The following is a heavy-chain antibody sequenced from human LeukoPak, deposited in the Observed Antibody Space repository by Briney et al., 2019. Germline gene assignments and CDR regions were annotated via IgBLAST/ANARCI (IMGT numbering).Heavy chain of an antibody. CDR3: ARGLSYCTNGVCSTPYFDS. CDR1: GGSFSGYY. CDR2: INHSGST. D-gene: IGHD2-8*01. Sequence: PSETLSLTCAVYGGSFSGYYWSWIRQPPGKGLEWIGEINHSGSTNYNPSLKSRVTISVDTSKHQFSLKLSSVTAADTAVYYCARGLSYCTNGVCSTPYFDSWGQGTLVTVSS. V-gene: IGHV4-34*01. J-gene: IGHJ4*02.